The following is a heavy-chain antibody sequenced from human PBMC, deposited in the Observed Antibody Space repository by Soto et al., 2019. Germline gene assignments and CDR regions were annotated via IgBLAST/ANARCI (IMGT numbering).Heavy chain of an antibody. J-gene: IGHJ6*02. CDR3: ALRFGTA. CDR1: GASISSGDYY. D-gene: IGHD5-12*01. CDR2: IYYSGTT. V-gene: IGHV4-30-4*01. Sequence: SSETLSLTCTVSGASISSGDYYWTWIRQPPGKGLEWIGYIYYSGTTYYNPSLKSRVSISLDASKNRFSLKLTSVTAADTGVYYCALRFGTAWGQGTTVTVSS.